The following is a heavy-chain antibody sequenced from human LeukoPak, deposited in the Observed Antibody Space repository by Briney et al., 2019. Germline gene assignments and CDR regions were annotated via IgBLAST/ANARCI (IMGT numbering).Heavy chain of an antibody. CDR2: ISASGSTT. CDR3: AKDERNWNYNLASQTYD. V-gene: IGHV3-23*01. J-gene: IGHJ4*02. D-gene: IGHD1-7*01. Sequence: GGSLRLSCAASGFTFTNYAMNWVRQAPGKGLEWVSGISASGSTTYSADSVKGRFTISRDNSKNTLYLQMSSLRAEDTAVYYCAKDERNWNYNLASQTYDWGQGTLVTVSS. CDR1: GFTFTNYA.